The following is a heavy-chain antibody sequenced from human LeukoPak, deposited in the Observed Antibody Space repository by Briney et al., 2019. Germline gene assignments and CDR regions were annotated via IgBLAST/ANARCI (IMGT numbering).Heavy chain of an antibody. CDR2: ISWNSGSI. J-gene: IGHJ5*02. V-gene: IGHV3-9*01. CDR1: GFTFDDYA. Sequence: GGSLRLSCAASGFTFDDYAMHWVRQAPGKGLKWVSGISWNSGSIGYADSVKGRFTISRDNAKNSLYLQMNSLRAEDTALYYCAKGGLTTVTSNWFDPWGQGTLVTVSS. CDR3: AKGGLTTVTSNWFDP. D-gene: IGHD4-17*01.